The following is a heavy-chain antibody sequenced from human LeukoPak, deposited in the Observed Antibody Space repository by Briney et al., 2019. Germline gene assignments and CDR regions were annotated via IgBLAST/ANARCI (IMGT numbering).Heavy chain of an antibody. CDR1: GGSISSYY. J-gene: IGHJ6*03. CDR2: IYYSGST. D-gene: IGHD2-15*01. V-gene: IGHV4-59*01. CDR3: ARSEVGGYMDV. Sequence: SETLSLTCTVSGGSISSYYWSWIRQPPGKGLEWIGYIYYSGSTNYNPSLKSRVTISVDTSKNQFSLKLSSVTAADTAVYYCARSEVGGYMDVWGKGTTVTVSS.